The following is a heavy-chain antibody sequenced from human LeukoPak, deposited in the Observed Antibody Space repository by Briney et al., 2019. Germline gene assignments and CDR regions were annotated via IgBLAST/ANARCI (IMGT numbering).Heavy chain of an antibody. CDR1: GGTFISYA. V-gene: IGHV1-69*04. CDR2: IIPIIGIA. J-gene: IGHJ4*02. Sequence: GSSVKVSCKASGGTFISYAISWVRQAPGQGLEWMGRIIPIIGIANYAQKFQGRVTITADKSTSTAYMELSSLRSEDTAVYYCAKHIAVAGHYYFDYWGQGTLVTVPS. D-gene: IGHD6-19*01. CDR3: AKHIAVAGHYYFDY.